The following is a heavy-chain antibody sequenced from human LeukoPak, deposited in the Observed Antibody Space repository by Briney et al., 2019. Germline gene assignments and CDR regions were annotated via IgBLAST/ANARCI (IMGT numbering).Heavy chain of an antibody. CDR3: ARDMLPGMAYCGGDCYSRAYYMDV. Sequence: ASVKVSCKASGYTFTSYGISWVRQAPGQGLEWMGWISAYNGNTNYAQKLQGRVAMTTDTSTSTAYMELRSLRSDDTAVYYCARDMLPGMAYCGGDCYSRAYYMDVWGKGTTVTVSS. J-gene: IGHJ6*03. V-gene: IGHV1-18*01. D-gene: IGHD2-21*02. CDR2: ISAYNGNT. CDR1: GYTFTSYG.